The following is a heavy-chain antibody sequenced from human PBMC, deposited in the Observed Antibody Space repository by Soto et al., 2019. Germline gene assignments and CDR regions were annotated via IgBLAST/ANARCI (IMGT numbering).Heavy chain of an antibody. CDR3: ARAHHEQMSFDW. CDR1: GITFGDYY. Sequence: QVQLVASGGGLVKPGGSLRLSCVASGITFGDYYMTWVRQAPGKGLEWLSYISSSGGIKYYADSVKGRFTISRDNGKNSLYLQLNSLRVDATAVYYCARAHHEQMSFDWWGQGTLVSVSS. CDR2: ISSSGGIK. V-gene: IGHV3-11*01. J-gene: IGHJ4*02.